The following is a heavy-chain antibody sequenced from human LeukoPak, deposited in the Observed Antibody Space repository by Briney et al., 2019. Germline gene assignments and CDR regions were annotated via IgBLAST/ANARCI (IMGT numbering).Heavy chain of an antibody. Sequence: GGSLRLSCAASGFTFDDYAMHWVRQAPGKGLEWVSLISWDGGSTYYADSVKGRFTISRDNSKNSLYLQMNSLRAEDTALYYCAKNGDSGYPYYYYMDVWGKGTTVTVSS. D-gene: IGHD5-12*01. CDR2: ISWDGGST. V-gene: IGHV3-43D*03. CDR3: AKNGDSGYPYYYYMDV. CDR1: GFTFDDYA. J-gene: IGHJ6*03.